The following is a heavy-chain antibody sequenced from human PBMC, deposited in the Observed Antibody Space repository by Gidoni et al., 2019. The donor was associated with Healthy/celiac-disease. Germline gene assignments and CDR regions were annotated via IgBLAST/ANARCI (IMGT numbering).Heavy chain of an antibody. CDR1: GFTFSSDW. D-gene: IGHD3-10*01. CDR2: IKQDGSEK. J-gene: IGHJ6*03. CDR3: ARDNRGGDDYYYYMDV. Sequence: EVQLVESEVCVVQPGGSLRLSCAASGFTFSSDWMSWVRQAPGKGLEGVANIKQDGSEKYYVDSVKGRFTISRDNAKNSLYLQMNSLRAEDTAVYYGARDNRGGDDYYYYMDVWGKGTTVTVSS. V-gene: IGHV3-7*03.